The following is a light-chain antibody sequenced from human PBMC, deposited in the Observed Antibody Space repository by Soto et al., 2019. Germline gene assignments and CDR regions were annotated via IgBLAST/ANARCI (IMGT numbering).Light chain of an antibody. J-gene: IGKJ1*01. CDR1: QSVSSY. V-gene: IGKV3-11*01. CDR3: QQRSDWPWT. Sequence: EIVLTQSPATLSLYPRERATLSCRASQSVSSYLAWYQQKPGQAPRLLMYEASTRATGIPARFSGGGSGTDFTLTISSLEPEDFAVYYCQQRSDWPWTFGQGTKVDIK. CDR2: EAS.